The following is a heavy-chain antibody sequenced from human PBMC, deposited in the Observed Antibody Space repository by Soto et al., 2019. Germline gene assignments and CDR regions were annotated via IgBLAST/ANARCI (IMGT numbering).Heavy chain of an antibody. V-gene: IGHV3-21*01. CDR1: GFTLSSYN. Sequence: EVQLVASGGGLVKPGGSLRLSCAASGFTLSSYNMKWVRQAPGKGLEWVSSISSSSSYIYYADSVKGRVPVSRDNARKSLFLQINSLRAEDTAVYSCARDVLSDYSGMDVWGQGATVTVSS. D-gene: IGHD2-15*01. CDR3: ARDVLSDYSGMDV. J-gene: IGHJ6*01. CDR2: ISSSSSYI.